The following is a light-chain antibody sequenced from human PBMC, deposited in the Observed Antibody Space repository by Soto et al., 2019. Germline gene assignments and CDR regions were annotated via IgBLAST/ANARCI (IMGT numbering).Light chain of an antibody. V-gene: IGLV1-44*01. CDR1: SSNIGSNT. CDR2: SNN. CDR3: AAWDDSLKGEV. Sequence: QSVLTQPPSASGTPGQRVTISCSGSSSNIGSNTVNWYQQLPGTAPKLLIYSNNQRPSGVPDRFSGSKSGTSASLAISGLLSEDEADYYCAAWDDSLKGEVLGGGTKVTVL. J-gene: IGLJ2*01.